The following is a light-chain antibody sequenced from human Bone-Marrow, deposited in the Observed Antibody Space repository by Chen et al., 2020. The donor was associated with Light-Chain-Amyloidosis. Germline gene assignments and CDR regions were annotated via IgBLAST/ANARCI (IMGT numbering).Light chain of an antibody. CDR1: NIGSTS. CDR3: QVWDRSSDRPV. J-gene: IGLJ3*02. Sequence: SYVLTQPSSVSVAPGQTATIDCGGNNIGSTSVHWYQQTPGQAPLLVVYYDSDRPSGIPERLSGSNSGNTATLTISRVEAGDECEDYCQVWDRSSDRPVVGGGTTFTVL. V-gene: IGLV3-21*02. CDR2: YDS.